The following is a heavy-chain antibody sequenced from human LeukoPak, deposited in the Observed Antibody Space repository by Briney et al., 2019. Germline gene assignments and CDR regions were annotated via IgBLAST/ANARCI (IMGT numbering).Heavy chain of an antibody. CDR2: IYYSGST. CDR1: GGSISSYY. J-gene: IGHJ4*02. V-gene: IGHV4-59*06. CDR3: ASLSILGHYYDSSGPRGYFDY. D-gene: IGHD3-22*01. Sequence: SETLSLTCTVSGGSISSYYWSWIRQPPGKGLEWIGYIYYSGSTYYNPSLKSRVTISVDTSKNQFSLKLSSVTAADTAVYYCASLSILGHYYDSSGPRGYFDYWGQGTLVTVSS.